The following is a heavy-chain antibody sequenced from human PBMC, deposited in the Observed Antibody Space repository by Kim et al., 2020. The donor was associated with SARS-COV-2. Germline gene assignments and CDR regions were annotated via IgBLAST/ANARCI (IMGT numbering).Heavy chain of an antibody. J-gene: IGHJ6*02. V-gene: IGHV3-9*01. CDR1: GFTVDEHA. CDR3: VKDITPGGADV. D-gene: IGHD2-15*01. Sequence: GGSLRLSCAASGFTVDEHAMHWVRQAPGKGLEGVSAIMWDSSRVGYADSVKGRFTISRDNAKKSLFLQMNSLRPEDTALYYCVKDITPGGADVWGQGTTVTVSS. CDR2: IMWDSSRV.